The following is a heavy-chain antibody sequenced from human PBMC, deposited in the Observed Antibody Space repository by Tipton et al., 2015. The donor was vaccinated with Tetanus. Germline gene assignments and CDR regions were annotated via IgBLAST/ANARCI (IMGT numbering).Heavy chain of an antibody. CDR2: VSYSGRT. V-gene: IGHV4-61*08. CDR3: ARGGRDAYNNPLGAFDV. CDR1: GGSVRSGDYS. D-gene: IGHD5-24*01. J-gene: IGHJ3*01. Sequence: LRLSCTVSGGSVRSGDYSWNWIRQPPGKGLEWLAYVSYSGRTNSNYSLKSRITISQDTSKNQFSLRLGSVAAADTAVYYCARGGRDAYNNPLGAFDVWGRGTTVTVSS.